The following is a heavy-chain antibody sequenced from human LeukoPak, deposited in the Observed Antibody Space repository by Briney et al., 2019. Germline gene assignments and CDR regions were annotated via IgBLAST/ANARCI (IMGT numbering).Heavy chain of an antibody. CDR2: IYYSGST. CDR3: ARQGDYYDSSGAFDY. Sequence: SETLSLTCTVSGGSISGSSYYWGWIRQPPGKGLEWIGSIYYSGSTYYNPSLKSQVTISVDTSKNQFSLKLSSVTAADTAVYYCARQGDYYDSSGAFDYWGQGTLVTVSS. J-gene: IGHJ4*02. CDR1: GGSISGSSYY. V-gene: IGHV4-39*01. D-gene: IGHD3-22*01.